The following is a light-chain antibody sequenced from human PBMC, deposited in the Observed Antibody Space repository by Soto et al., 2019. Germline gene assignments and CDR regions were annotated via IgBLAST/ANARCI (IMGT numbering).Light chain of an antibody. CDR2: AAS. V-gene: IGKV1-39*01. CDR1: QSISSY. CDR3: QQSYSTWLT. J-gene: IGKJ4*01. Sequence: DIHMTQSPSSLSASVGDRVTITCRASQSISSYFNWYQQKPGNAPKLLIYAASSLQSGVPSRFSGSGSGTDFTLTISSLQPEDFSTYYCQQSYSTWLTFGGGTKVEIK.